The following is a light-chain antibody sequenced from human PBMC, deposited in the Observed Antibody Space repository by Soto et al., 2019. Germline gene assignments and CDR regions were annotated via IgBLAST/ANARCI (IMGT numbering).Light chain of an antibody. CDR1: QTISSNF. CDR2: TVS. Sequence: EIVLTQSPGTLSLSPGDTATLSCRATQTISSNFLAWYQQKPGQAPRLLIYTVSTRATGIPDRFSGSGSGTNFTLTISRLEPDDFAVYHCQQCGSSPWPFGQGTKVEIK. V-gene: IGKV3-20*01. CDR3: QQCGSSPWP. J-gene: IGKJ1*01.